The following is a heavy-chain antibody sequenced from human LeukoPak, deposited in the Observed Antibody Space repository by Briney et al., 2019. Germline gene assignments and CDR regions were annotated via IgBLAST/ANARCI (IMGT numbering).Heavy chain of an antibody. CDR3: ATAGFWDGFHFDY. CDR1: GGSISSSSYY. CDR2: IYYSGST. Sequence: PSETLSLTCTVSGGSISSSSYYWGWIRQPPGKGLEWIGSIYYSGSTYYNPSLKSRVTISVDTSKNQFSLKLSSVTAADTAVYYCATAGFWDGFHFDYWGQGTLVTVSS. D-gene: IGHD3-3*01. J-gene: IGHJ4*02. V-gene: IGHV4-39*07.